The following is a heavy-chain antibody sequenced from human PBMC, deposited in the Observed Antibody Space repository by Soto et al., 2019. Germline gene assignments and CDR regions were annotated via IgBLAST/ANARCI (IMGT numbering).Heavy chain of an antibody. D-gene: IGHD2-21*02. Sequence: QVYLVQSGAEVKKPGSSVKISCTASGGIFSSYTINWVRQAAGQGLEWMGGIIPLFGTANYAEKFQGRVTITADKSTKTEYMELTSLRSEDTAVYYCASKAACGGDCYAFDSWGQGTLVTVSS. V-gene: IGHV1-69*06. J-gene: IGHJ4*02. CDR2: IIPLFGTA. CDR3: ASKAACGGDCYAFDS. CDR1: GGIFSSYT.